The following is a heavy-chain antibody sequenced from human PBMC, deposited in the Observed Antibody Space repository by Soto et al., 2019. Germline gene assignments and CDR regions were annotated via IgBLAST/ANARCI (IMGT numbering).Heavy chain of an antibody. V-gene: IGHV3-48*01. D-gene: IGHD6-19*01. CDR2: ISSSSSTI. Sequence: GGSLRLSCAASGFTFSSYSMNWVRQAPGKGLEWVSYISSSSSTIYYADSVKGRFTISRDNAKNSLYLQMNSLRAEETAVYYCAVIAVAGTYYYYYMDVWGKGTTVTVSS. J-gene: IGHJ6*03. CDR1: GFTFSSYS. CDR3: AVIAVAGTYYYYYMDV.